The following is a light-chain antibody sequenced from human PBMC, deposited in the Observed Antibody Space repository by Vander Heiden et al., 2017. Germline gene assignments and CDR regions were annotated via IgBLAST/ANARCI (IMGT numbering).Light chain of an antibody. Sequence: EMVMTQSPATLSVSRGERATLSCRATQSVGSSLAWYQQQPGQAPSLLFYDVSTRATGVPARFSSSGSGTEFTLTISSLQSEDFAVYYCHQYSHGPWTFGEGSKVEIK. CDR2: DVS. J-gene: IGKJ1*01. CDR3: HQYSHGPWT. CDR1: QSVGSS. V-gene: IGKV3-15*01.